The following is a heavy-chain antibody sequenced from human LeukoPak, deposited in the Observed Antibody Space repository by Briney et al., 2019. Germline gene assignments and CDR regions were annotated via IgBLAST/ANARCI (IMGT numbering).Heavy chain of an antibody. D-gene: IGHD5-18*01. CDR1: GGSISSSGYY. V-gene: IGHV4-61*05. Sequence: PSETLSLTCTVSGGSISSSGYYRSWIRQPPGKGLEWIGYIYYSGSTNYNPSLKSRVTISVDTSKNQFSLKLSSVTAADTAVYYCASLETERSYGFNMDVWGQGTTVTVSS. CDR3: ASLETERSYGFNMDV. CDR2: IYYSGST. J-gene: IGHJ6*02.